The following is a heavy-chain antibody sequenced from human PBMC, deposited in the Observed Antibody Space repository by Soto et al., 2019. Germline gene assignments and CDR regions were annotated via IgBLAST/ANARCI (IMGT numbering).Heavy chain of an antibody. Sequence: QVQLVESGGGVVQPGRSLRLSCAASGFTFSSYGMHWVRQAPGKGLEWVAVIWYDGSNKYYADSVKGRFTISRDNSKNTLYLQINRLRAEDTAVYYCARDPGFVVAATNDAFDIWGQGTMVTVSS. CDR1: GFTFSSYG. J-gene: IGHJ3*02. CDR3: ARDPGFVVAATNDAFDI. V-gene: IGHV3-33*01. D-gene: IGHD2-15*01. CDR2: IWYDGSNK.